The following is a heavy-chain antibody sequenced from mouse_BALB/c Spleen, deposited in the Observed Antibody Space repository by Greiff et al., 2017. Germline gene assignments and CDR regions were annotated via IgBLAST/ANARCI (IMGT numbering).Heavy chain of an antibody. D-gene: IGHD4-1*01. CDR3: TRPELGPCAY. J-gene: IGHJ3*01. CDR2: ISSGGSYT. Sequence: EVQLVESGGGLVKPGGSLKLSCAASGFTFSSYTMSWVRQTPEKRLEWVATISSGGSYTYYPDSVKGRFTISRDNAKNTLYLQMSSLKSEDTAMYYCTRPELGPCAYWGQGTLVTVSA. V-gene: IGHV5-6-4*01. CDR1: GFTFSSYT.